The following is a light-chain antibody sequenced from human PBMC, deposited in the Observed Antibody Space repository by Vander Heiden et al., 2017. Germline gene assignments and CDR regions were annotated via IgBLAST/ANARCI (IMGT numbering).Light chain of an antibody. Sequence: DIQMTQSPSSLSASVGDRVTITCRASQSISRYLNWYQQKPGIAPKLLVYAASSLQSGVPSRFSGSGSGTDFTLTISSLQPEDFATYYCQQSYSTPTFGSGTKVDIK. V-gene: IGKV1-39*01. CDR2: AAS. CDR1: QSISRY. CDR3: QQSYSTPT. J-gene: IGKJ3*01.